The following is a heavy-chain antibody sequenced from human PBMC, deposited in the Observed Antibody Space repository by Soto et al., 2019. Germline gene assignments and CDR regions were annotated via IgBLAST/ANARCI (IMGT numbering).Heavy chain of an antibody. CDR1: GYSFTSYW. V-gene: IGHV5-51*01. D-gene: IGHD2-15*01. CDR3: ARRMGYCSGGSCYSEGGFGP. J-gene: IGHJ5*02. CDR2: IYPGDSDT. Sequence: GPSLKISCKGSGYSFTSYWTGWVRQMPGKGLEWMGIIYPGDSDTRYSPSFHGQVTISADKSISTAYLQWRSLKASDTAMYYCARRMGYCSGGSCYSEGGFGPWRQGTLVPVSS.